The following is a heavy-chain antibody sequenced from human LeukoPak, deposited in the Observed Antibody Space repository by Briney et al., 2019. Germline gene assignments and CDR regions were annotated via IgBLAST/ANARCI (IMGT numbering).Heavy chain of an antibody. Sequence: SETLSLTCTVSGGSISSGGYYWSWIRQHPGKGLEWIGYIYYSGSTYYNPSLKSRVTISVDTSKNQFSLKLSSVTAADTAVYYCARSYYYGSGSYCFDYWGQGTLVTVSS. CDR1: GGSISSGGYY. D-gene: IGHD3-10*01. V-gene: IGHV4-31*03. CDR2: IYYSGST. J-gene: IGHJ4*02. CDR3: ARSYYYGSGSYCFDY.